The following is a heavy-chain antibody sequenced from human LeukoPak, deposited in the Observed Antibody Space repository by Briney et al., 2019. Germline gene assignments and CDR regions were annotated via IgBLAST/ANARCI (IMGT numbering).Heavy chain of an antibody. CDR2: VYYTGST. CDR1: GGSIGDCY. J-gene: IGHJ4*02. CDR3: ARTDLVTGYRRGYFDY. Sequence: SETLSLTCTVSGGSIGDCYWSWIRAPPGKGLEWIGNVYYTGSTDYNPSLMSRVTISVDSSKNQFSLKLSSVTAADTAVYYCARTDLVTGYRRGYFDYWGQGTLLTVSS. D-gene: IGHD3-9*01. V-gene: IGHV4-59*01.